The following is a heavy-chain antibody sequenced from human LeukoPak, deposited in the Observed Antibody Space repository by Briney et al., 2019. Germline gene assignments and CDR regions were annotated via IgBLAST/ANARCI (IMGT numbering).Heavy chain of an antibody. Sequence: GGSLRLSCAASGFTFSRYEMNWVRQAPGKGLEWVSYISSNGSTIYYADSVKGRFTISRDNAKNSLYLQMNSQRAEDTAVYYCARASSYGSFDYWGQGTLVTVSS. CDR1: GFTFSRYE. CDR3: ARASSYGSFDY. D-gene: IGHD3-10*01. J-gene: IGHJ4*02. CDR2: ISSNGSTI. V-gene: IGHV3-48*03.